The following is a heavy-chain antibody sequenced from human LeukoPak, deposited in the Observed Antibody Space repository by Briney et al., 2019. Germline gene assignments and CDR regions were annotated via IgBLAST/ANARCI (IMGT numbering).Heavy chain of an antibody. V-gene: IGHV3-49*03. CDR2: IRSKAYGGTT. CDR1: GFTFGDYA. CDR3: TRASSGWYYFDY. D-gene: IGHD6-19*01. J-gene: IGHJ4*02. Sequence: GALRLSCTASGFTFGDYAMSWFRQAPGKGLEWVGFIRSKAYGGTTEYAAAVKGRFTISRDDSKSIAYLQMNSLKTEDTAVYYCTRASSGWYYFDYWGQGTLVTVSS.